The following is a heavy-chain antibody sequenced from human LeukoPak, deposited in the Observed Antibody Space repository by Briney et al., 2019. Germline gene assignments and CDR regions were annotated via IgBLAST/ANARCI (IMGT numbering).Heavy chain of an antibody. CDR3: ARGSELLDPFDY. Sequence: GGSLRLSCAASGFTFSSYWMHWVRQAPGKGLVWVSRINTDGSSTSYADSVEGRFTISRDNAKNTLYLQMNSLRAEDTAVYYCARGSELLDPFDYWGQGTLVTVSS. CDR2: INTDGSST. CDR1: GFTFSSYW. D-gene: IGHD1-26*01. V-gene: IGHV3-74*01. J-gene: IGHJ4*02.